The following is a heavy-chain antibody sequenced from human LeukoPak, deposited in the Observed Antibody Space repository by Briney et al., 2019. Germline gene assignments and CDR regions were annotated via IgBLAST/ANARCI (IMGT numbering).Heavy chain of an antibody. Sequence: PGGSLRLSCAASGFTFSSYAMSWVRQAPGKGLEWVSAISGSGGSTYYADSVKGRFTISRDNSKNTLYLQMNSLRAEDTAVYYCAKDPGVATIMGYNNDYWGQGTLVTVSS. CDR1: GFTFSSYA. V-gene: IGHV3-23*01. CDR3: AKDPGVATIMGYNNDY. CDR2: ISGSGGST. J-gene: IGHJ4*02. D-gene: IGHD5-12*01.